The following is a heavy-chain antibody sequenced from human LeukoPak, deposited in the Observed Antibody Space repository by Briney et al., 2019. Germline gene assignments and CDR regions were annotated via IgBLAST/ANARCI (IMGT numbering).Heavy chain of an antibody. J-gene: IGHJ6*03. D-gene: IGHD2-2*01. Sequence: SVTVSCKASAPTFTSHYMHCVRQAPGQGLEWMGIINSSGGSTSYAQKFQGRVTMTRDTSTSTVYMGLRSLRSEDTAVYYCARDRCSSRSCYFMDVWGKGTTVTISS. CDR2: INSSGGST. CDR1: APTFTSHY. V-gene: IGHV1-46*01. CDR3: ARDRCSSRSCYFMDV.